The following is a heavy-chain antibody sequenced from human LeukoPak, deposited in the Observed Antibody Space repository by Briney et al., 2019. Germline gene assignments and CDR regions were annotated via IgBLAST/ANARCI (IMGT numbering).Heavy chain of an antibody. CDR2: IYYSGST. V-gene: IGHV4-61*01. CDR3: ARDTSPGQQRGGIDI. CDR1: GGSVSSGSYY. J-gene: IGHJ3*02. D-gene: IGHD6-13*01. Sequence: SETLSLTCTVSGGSVSSGSYYWAWIRQPPGKGLECIGYIYYSGSTNYNPSLKSRVTISVDTSKNQFSLKLSSVTAADTAVYYCARDTSPGQQRGGIDIWGQGTMVTVSS.